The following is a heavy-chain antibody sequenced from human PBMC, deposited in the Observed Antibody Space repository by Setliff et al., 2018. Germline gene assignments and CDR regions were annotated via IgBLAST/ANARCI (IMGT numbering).Heavy chain of an antibody. J-gene: IGHJ6*03. CDR1: GNTFTGYY. CDR2: INPNSGGT. V-gene: IGHV1-2*06. Sequence: ASVKVSCKASGNTFTGYYMHWVRQAPGQGLEWMGRINPNSGGTNYAQKFQGRVTMTRDTSISTAYMELSRLRSDDTAVYYCAGEMGTVMTPTHYVYYMDVWGKGTTVTVSS. D-gene: IGHD4-17*01. CDR3: AGEMGTVMTPTHYVYYMDV.